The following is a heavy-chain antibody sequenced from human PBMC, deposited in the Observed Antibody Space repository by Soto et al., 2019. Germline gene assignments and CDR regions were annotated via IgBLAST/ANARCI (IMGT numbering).Heavy chain of an antibody. V-gene: IGHV3-30-3*01. D-gene: IGHD3-16*01. CDR3: ARDWGYYYYYGMDV. CDR2: ISYDGSNK. CDR1: GFTFSSYA. J-gene: IGHJ6*02. Sequence: GGSLRLSCAAAGFTFSSYAMHWVRQAPGKGLEWVAVISYDGSNKYYADSVKGRFTISRDNAKNSLYLQMNSLRAEDTAVYYCARDWGYYYYYGMDVWGQGTTVTVSS.